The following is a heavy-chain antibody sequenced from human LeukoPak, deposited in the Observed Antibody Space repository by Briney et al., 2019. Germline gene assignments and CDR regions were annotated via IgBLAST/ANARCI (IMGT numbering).Heavy chain of an antibody. Sequence: GGSLRLSCAASGFTFSSYGMHWVRQAPGKGLEWVAVIWYDGSNKYYADSVKGRFTISRDNSKNTLYLQMNSLRAEDTAVYYCARDGSYCSGGSCYYYGMDVWGQGTTATVSS. J-gene: IGHJ6*02. V-gene: IGHV3-33*01. D-gene: IGHD2-15*01. CDR1: GFTFSSYG. CDR2: IWYDGSNK. CDR3: ARDGSYCSGGSCYYYGMDV.